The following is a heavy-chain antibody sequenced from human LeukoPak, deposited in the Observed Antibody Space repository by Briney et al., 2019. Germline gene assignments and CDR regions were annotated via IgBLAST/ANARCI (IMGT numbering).Heavy chain of an antibody. CDR2: IRYDGNNK. CDR3: ARGDSSSWFY. D-gene: IGHD6-13*01. CDR1: GFTFSNYN. V-gene: IGHV3-30*02. J-gene: IGHJ4*02. Sequence: GGSLRLSCAASGFTFSNYNMHWVRQAPGKGLEWVAFIRYDGNNKYYADSVKGRFTISRDNSKNTLYLQMNSLRAEDTAVYYCARGDSSSWFYWGQGTLVTVSS.